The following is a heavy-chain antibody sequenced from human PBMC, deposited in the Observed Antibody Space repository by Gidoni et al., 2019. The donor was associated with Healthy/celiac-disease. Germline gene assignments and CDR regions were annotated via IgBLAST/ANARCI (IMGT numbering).Heavy chain of an antibody. CDR2: ISWTSGSI. V-gene: IGHV3-9*01. D-gene: IGHD5-18*01. Sequence: EVQLVESGGGLVQPGRSLRLSCAASGFTFDDYAMHWVRQAPGKGLECVSGISWTSGSIGYADSVKGRFTISRDNAKNSLYLQMNSLRAEDTALYYCAKDIADSDTAMATGFDYWGQGTLVTVSS. CDR1: GFTFDDYA. CDR3: AKDIADSDTAMATGFDY. J-gene: IGHJ4*02.